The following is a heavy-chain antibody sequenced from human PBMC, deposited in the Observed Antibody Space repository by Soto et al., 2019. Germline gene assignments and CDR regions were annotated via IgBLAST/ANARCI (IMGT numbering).Heavy chain of an antibody. CDR3: ANQRSREGYNFIEY. Sequence: ETLSLTCAVSGYSISSGFYWGWIRQPPGKGLEWIGIMFHSGSTYYNPSLQSRVTISVDTSKNQVSLKLTSVTVADTAVYFCANQRSREGYNFIEYWGQGIQVTVSS. V-gene: IGHV4-38-2*01. CDR2: MFHSGST. CDR1: GYSISSGFY. J-gene: IGHJ4*02. D-gene: IGHD5-12*01.